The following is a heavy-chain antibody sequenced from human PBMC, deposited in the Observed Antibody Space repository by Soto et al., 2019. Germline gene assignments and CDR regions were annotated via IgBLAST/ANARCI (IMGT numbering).Heavy chain of an antibody. CDR3: AREYYYGSGRGAFDI. D-gene: IGHD3-10*01. J-gene: IGHJ3*02. CDR2: IYYSGST. V-gene: IGHV4-59*01. Sequence: SETLSLTCTVSGGSISSYYWSWIRQPPGKGLEWIGYIYYSGSTNYNPSLKSRVTISVDTSKNQFSLKLSSVTAADTAVYYCAREYYYGSGRGAFDIWGQGTMVTVSS. CDR1: GGSISSYY.